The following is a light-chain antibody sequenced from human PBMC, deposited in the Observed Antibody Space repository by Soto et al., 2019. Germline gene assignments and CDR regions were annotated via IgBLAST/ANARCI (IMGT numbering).Light chain of an antibody. V-gene: IGKV1-17*01. Sequence: DIQVTQSPSSLSASVGDRVTITCRASQDIGNDLGWYQQEPGKAPRRLIYSASNVQSVVPSRFSGSRSGTEFTLTISSLQPEDFVTYHCLQHKTFPWTFGQGTKVEMK. CDR1: QDIGND. J-gene: IGKJ1*01. CDR2: SAS. CDR3: LQHKTFPWT.